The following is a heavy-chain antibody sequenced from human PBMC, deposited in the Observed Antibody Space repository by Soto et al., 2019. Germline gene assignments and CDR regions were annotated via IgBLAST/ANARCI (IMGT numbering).Heavy chain of an antibody. D-gene: IGHD2-2*01. V-gene: IGHV1-2*02. CDR3: ARDPDIVVVPAAQFDS. J-gene: IGHJ4*02. CDR1: GYTFTGYY. Sequence: ASVKVSCKASGYTFTGYYMHWVRQAPGQGLEWMGWINPNSGGTNYAQKFQGRVTMTRDTSISTAYMELSRLRSDDTAVYYCARDPDIVVVPAAQFDSWGQGTLVTVS. CDR2: INPNSGGT.